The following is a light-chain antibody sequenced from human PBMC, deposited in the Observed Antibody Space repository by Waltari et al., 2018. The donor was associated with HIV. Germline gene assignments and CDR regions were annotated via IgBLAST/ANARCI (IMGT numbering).Light chain of an antibody. CDR2: DVI. Sequence: QSALTPPPSASGSPGQSATLPCPGTSSYLGGYHHVSWHQQHPGKAPKLMIYDVINRPSGVPDRFSGSKSGNTASLTVSGLQPEDEADYYCSSHAGSKVVFGGGTRLTVL. CDR3: SSHAGSKVV. CDR1: SSYLGGYHH. V-gene: IGLV2-8*01. J-gene: IGLJ2*01.